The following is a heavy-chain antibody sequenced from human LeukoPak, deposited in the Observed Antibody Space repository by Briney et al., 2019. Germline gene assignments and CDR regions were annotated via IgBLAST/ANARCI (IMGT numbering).Heavy chain of an antibody. CDR3: ARDRTGDRGWDYYYYMDV. J-gene: IGHJ6*03. Sequence: GGSLRLSCAASGFTFSAYGMSWVRQSPRKGLEWVSGVSGADGTTYYADSVKGRFTISRDNSKSTLYLQMNNLRAEDTAVYYCARDRTGDRGWDYYYYMDVWGKGTTVTVSS. V-gene: IGHV3-23*01. CDR1: GFTFSAYG. D-gene: IGHD7-27*01. CDR2: VSGADGTT.